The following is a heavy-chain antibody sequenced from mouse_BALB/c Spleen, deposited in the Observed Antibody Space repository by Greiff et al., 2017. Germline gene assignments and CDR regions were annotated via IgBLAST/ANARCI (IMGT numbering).Heavy chain of an antibody. CDR2: IYPGDGDT. D-gene: IGHD2-4*01. J-gene: IGHJ3*01. CDR1: GYTFTSYW. CDR3: ARDYDGVPFAY. Sequence: QVQLQQSGAELARPGASVKLSCKASGYTFTSYWMQWVKQRPGQGLEWIGAIYPGDGDTRYTQKFKGKATLTADKSSSTAYMQLSSLASEDSAVYYCARDYDGVPFAYWGQGTLVTVSA. V-gene: IGHV1-87*01.